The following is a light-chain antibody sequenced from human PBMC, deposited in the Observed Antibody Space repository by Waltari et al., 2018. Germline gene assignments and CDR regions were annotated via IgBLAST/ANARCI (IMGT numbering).Light chain of an antibody. CDR3: ATRDEGPTVV. J-gene: IGLJ2*01. CDR1: ISNLGTPY. V-gene: IGLV1-47*01. CDR2: LTH. Sequence: QSVLTQPPSASGTPGQSVTISCSGSISNLGTPYVYCYQQLPGTAPKLLIYLTHQRPSGVPDRFSSSKSGTSASLAISGLRFEDEADYYCATRDEGPTVVFGGGTKLTVL.